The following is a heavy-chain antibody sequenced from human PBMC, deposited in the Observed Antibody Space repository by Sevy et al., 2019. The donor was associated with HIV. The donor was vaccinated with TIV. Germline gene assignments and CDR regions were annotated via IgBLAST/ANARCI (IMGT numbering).Heavy chain of an antibody. D-gene: IGHD3-16*01. V-gene: IGHV3-23*01. CDR1: GFTFSNYA. Sequence: GGSLRLSCAASGFTFSNYAMIWVRQAPGKGLEWVSTIGPGDDRYYSDSLKGRFTIFRDKSENTVFLQFNSLRDEDTALYYCGKTVLGEKWGQGTLVTVSS. J-gene: IGHJ4*02. CDR2: IGPGDDR. CDR3: GKTVLGEK.